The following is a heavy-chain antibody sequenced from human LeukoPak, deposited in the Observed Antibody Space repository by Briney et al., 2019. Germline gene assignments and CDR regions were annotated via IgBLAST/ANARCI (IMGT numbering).Heavy chain of an antibody. V-gene: IGHV4-34*01. CDR2: INHSGST. Sequence: SETLSLTCAVYGGSFSGYYLSWIRQPPGKGLEWIGEINHSGSTNYDPPLKSRETMSVDTSKNQYSLKLSSVTAADTAVYYCARPRYCSSTSCPRRYSWLDPWGQGTLVTVSS. CDR1: GGSFSGYY. D-gene: IGHD2-2*01. CDR3: ARPRYCSSTSCPRRYSWLDP. J-gene: IGHJ5*02.